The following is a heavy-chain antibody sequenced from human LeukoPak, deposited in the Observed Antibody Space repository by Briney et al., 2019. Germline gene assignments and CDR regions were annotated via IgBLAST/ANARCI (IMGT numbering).Heavy chain of an antibody. D-gene: IGHD3-3*01. CDR2: IYYSGST. V-gene: IGHV4-39*07. CDR3: ARLDTIFGVVSAFDI. CDR1: GGSISSSSYY. Sequence: SETLSLTCTVSGGSISSSSYYWGWIRQPPGKGLEWIGSIYYSGSTYYNPSLKSRVTISVDTSKNQFSLKLSSVTAADTAVYYCARLDTIFGVVSAFDIWGQGTMVTVSS. J-gene: IGHJ3*02.